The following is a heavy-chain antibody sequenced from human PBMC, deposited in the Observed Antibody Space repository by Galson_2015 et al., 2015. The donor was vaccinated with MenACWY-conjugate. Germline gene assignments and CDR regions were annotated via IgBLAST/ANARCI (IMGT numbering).Heavy chain of an antibody. CDR1: GFTFSSYS. J-gene: IGHJ4*02. Sequence: SLRLSCAASGFTFSSYSMNWVRQAPGKGLEWVSYIMNSNNVKLYADSVKGRFTISRDNAKNSLYLQMNSLRAEDTAVYYCARTGGSPPRGFDYWGQGTLVTVSS. CDR2: IMNSNNVK. V-gene: IGHV3-48*01. D-gene: IGHD1-26*01. CDR3: ARTGGSPPRGFDY.